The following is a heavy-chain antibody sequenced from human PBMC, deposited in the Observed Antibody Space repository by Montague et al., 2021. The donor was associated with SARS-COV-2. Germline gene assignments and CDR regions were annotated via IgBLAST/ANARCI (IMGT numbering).Heavy chain of an antibody. CDR3: ARVEFDGGYDSVPLDV. Sequence: TLSLTCTVSGGSISSGGYYWSWIRQHPGKGLKWVGYIYYSASTYYNPSLKSPVTISVDTSQNQFSLKLSSVTAAATAVYYCARVEFDGGYDSVPLDVWGQGTTVTVSS. CDR2: IYYSAST. D-gene: IGHD5-12*01. CDR1: GGSISSGGYY. V-gene: IGHV4-31*01. J-gene: IGHJ6*02.